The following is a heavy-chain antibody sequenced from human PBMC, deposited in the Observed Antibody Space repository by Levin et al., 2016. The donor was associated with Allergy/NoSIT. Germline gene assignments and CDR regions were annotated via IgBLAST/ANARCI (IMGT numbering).Heavy chain of an antibody. J-gene: IGHJ4*02. D-gene: IGHD3-16*01. V-gene: IGHV4-59*11. CDR3: ARGPTYGKLDY. Sequence: SETLSLTCTVSGDSMNDHFWTWVRQAPGKGLEWIGYIHHIGNSYYNPSLKSRVTMSVDTSKKQFSLNLASATAADTAFYFCARGPTYGKLDYWGQGTLVTVSS. CDR1: GDSMNDHF. CDR2: IHHIGNS.